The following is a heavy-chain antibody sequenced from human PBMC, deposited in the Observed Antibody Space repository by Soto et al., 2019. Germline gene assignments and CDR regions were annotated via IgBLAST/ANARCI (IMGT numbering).Heavy chain of an antibody. Sequence: SVKVSCKACGGSFSSYAISWVRQAPGQGLEWMGGIIPIFGTANYAQNFQGRVTIAADESTNTAYMELSSLRSEDTAVYYCARDLGSGWYNYWGQGTLVTVSS. V-gene: IGHV1-69*13. CDR2: IIPIFGTA. CDR1: GGSFSSYA. CDR3: ARDLGSGWYNY. J-gene: IGHJ4*02. D-gene: IGHD6-19*01.